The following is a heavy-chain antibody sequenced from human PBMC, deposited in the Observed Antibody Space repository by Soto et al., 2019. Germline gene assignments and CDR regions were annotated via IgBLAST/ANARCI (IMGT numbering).Heavy chain of an antibody. V-gene: IGHV4-59*01. CDR3: ARARTRRITIFGVAFDY. CDR1: GGSISSYY. Sequence: SETMSVTCTVAGGSISSYYWSWIRQNTGKGLEWIGYIYYSGSTNYNPSLKSRVTISVDTSKNQFSLKLSSVTAADTAVYYCARARTRRITIFGVAFDYWGQGTLVTVSS. J-gene: IGHJ4*02. CDR2: IYYSGST. D-gene: IGHD3-3*01.